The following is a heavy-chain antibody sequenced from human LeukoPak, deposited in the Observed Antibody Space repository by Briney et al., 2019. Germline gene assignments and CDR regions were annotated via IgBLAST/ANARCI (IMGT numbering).Heavy chain of an antibody. V-gene: IGHV4-59*01. CDR3: TRGTREPDF. D-gene: IGHD5-24*01. Sequence: SETLSLTCTVSGDSFSHYYWNWIRQPPGKALELIGYISNNGDSNYNPSLKSRVTISLDTSKNQLSLRLTSVTAADTAVYFCTRGTREPDFWGQGTLVTVSS. CDR2: ISNNGDS. CDR1: GDSFSHYY. J-gene: IGHJ4*02.